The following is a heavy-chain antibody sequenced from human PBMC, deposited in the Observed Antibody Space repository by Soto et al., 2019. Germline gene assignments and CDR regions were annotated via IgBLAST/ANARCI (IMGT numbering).Heavy chain of an antibody. V-gene: IGHV3-48*02. CDR3: ATSPNYGDYTSYYYGMVV. D-gene: IGHD4-17*01. CDR1: GFTFSSYS. CDR2: ISSSSSTI. J-gene: IGHJ6*02. Sequence: EVQLVESGGGLVQPGGSLRLSCAASGFTFSSYSMNWVRQAPGKGLEWVSYISSSSSTIYYADSVKGRFTISRDNAKNSLYLQMNSLRDEDTAVYYCATSPNYGDYTSYYYGMVVWGQGTTVTVSS.